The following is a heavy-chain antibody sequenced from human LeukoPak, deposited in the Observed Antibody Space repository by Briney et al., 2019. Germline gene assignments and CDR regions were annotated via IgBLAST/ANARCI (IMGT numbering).Heavy chain of an antibody. D-gene: IGHD2-21*01. CDR1: GFTLSSYA. CDR3: AKAPVTTCRGAYCYPFDY. Sequence: GGSLRLSCAASGFTLSSYAMSWVRQAPGKGLEWVSAISDGGNTYHADSVKGRFTISRDSSKNTLFLQMNRLRPEDAAVYYCAKAPVTTCRGAYCYPFDYWGQGTLVTVSS. CDR2: ISDGGNT. J-gene: IGHJ4*02. V-gene: IGHV3-23*01.